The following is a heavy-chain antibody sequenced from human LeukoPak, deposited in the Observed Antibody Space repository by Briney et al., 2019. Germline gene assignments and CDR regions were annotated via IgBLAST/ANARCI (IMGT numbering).Heavy chain of an antibody. J-gene: IGHJ4*02. CDR1: GFTFSSYA. CDR3: AREYYYDSSGRPPLDY. CDR2: ISSSGSST. Sequence: GGSLRLSCAASGFTFSSYAMSWVRQAPGKGLEWVSGISSSGSSTYYADSVKGRFTISRDNSKNTLYLQMNSLRAEDTAVYYCAREYYYDSSGRPPLDYWGQGTLVTVSS. D-gene: IGHD3-22*01. V-gene: IGHV3-23*01.